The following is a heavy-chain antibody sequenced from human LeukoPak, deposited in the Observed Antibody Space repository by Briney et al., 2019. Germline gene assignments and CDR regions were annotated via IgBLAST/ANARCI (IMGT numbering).Heavy chain of an antibody. J-gene: IGHJ4*02. CDR2: MYYSGST. V-gene: IGHV4-39*07. CDR1: GGSISSSSYY. CDR3: ARGADSGWLFY. D-gene: IGHD6-19*01. Sequence: PSETLSLTCTVSGGSISSSSYYWGWIRQPPGKGLEWIGSMYYSGSTYYNPSLKSRVTISVDTSKNQFSLKLSSVTAADTAVYYCARGADSGWLFYWGQGTLVTVSS.